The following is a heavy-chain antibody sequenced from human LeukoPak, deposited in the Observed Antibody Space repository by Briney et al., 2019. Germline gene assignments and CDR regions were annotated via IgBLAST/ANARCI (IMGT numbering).Heavy chain of an antibody. D-gene: IGHD3-3*01. CDR3: ARGREDYDFWSGYSNWFDP. CDR1: GGSISSSSYY. CDR2: INHSGST. J-gene: IGHJ5*02. Sequence: SETLSLTCTVSGGSISSSSYYWRWIRQPPGKGLEWIGEINHSGSTNYNPSLKSRVTISVDTSKNQFSLKLSSVTAADTAVYYCARGREDYDFWSGYSNWFDPWGQGTLVTVSS. V-gene: IGHV4-39*07.